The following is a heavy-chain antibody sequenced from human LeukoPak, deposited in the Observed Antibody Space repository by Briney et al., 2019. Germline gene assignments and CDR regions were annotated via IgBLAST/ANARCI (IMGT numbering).Heavy chain of an antibody. Sequence: ASVKVSCKTSGYTFTASYIYWVRQAPGQGLEWMGRINPNSGDTDYAQKFQGRVTMTRDTSISTAYMELSRLRSVDTAVYYCARGGQQPFDPWGQGTLVTVSS. CDR2: INPNSGDT. CDR3: ARGGQQPFDP. J-gene: IGHJ5*02. D-gene: IGHD6-13*01. V-gene: IGHV1-2*02. CDR1: GYTFTASY.